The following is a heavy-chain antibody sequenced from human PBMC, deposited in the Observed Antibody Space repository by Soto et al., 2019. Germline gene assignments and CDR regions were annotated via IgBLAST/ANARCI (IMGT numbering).Heavy chain of an antibody. CDR1: GGSISSGGYY. J-gene: IGHJ6*02. V-gene: IGHV4-31*03. Sequence: QVQLQESGPGLVKPSQTLSLTCTVSGGSISSGGYYWSWTRQHPGKGLEWIGYIYYSGTTHYNPSLKSRVTISADTSKNQFSLKLSSVTAADTAVYYCARDANRYASGSYGMDVWGQGTTVTVSS. D-gene: IGHD3-10*01. CDR3: ARDANRYASGSYGMDV. CDR2: IYYSGTT.